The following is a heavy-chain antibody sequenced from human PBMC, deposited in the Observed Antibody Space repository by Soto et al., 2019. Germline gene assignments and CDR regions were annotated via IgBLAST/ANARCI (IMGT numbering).Heavy chain of an antibody. CDR3: ARSSYYDFWSGYFDY. V-gene: IGHV4-4*02. J-gene: IGHJ4*02. Sequence: TLSLTCAVSGGSISSSNWWSWVRQPPGKGLEWIGEIYHSGSTNYNPSLKSRVTISVDKSKNQFSLKLSSVTAADTAVYYCARSSYYDFWSGYFDYWGQGTLVTVSS. CDR1: GGSISSSNW. D-gene: IGHD3-3*01. CDR2: IYHSGST.